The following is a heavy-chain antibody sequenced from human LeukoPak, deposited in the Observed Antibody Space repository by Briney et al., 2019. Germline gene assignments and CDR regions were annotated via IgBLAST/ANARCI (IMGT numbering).Heavy chain of an antibody. J-gene: IGHJ4*02. CDR3: ARGANSNRSGLDF. CDR1: GFSFSGHW. Sequence: GGSLRLSCTASGFSFSGHWMHWDRQLPGKGLVWVSRISPTGSTTSYADSVKGRFTVSRDNAKNTLYLQVNNLRAEDTAVYYCARGANSNRSGLDFWGQGTLVTVSS. D-gene: IGHD1-14*01. CDR2: ISPTGSTT. V-gene: IGHV3-74*01.